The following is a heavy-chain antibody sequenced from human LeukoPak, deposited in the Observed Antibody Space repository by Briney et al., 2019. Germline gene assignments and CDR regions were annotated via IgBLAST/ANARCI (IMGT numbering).Heavy chain of an antibody. CDR3: AREYSSGWYRDFDY. CDR2: INHSGST. V-gene: IGHV4-34*01. D-gene: IGHD6-19*01. J-gene: IGHJ4*02. Sequence: SETLSLTCAVYGGPFSGYYWSWIRQPPGKGLEWIGEINHSGSTNYNPPLKSRVTISVDTSKNQFSLKLSSVTAADTAVYYCAREYSSGWYRDFDYWGQGTLVTVSS. CDR1: GGPFSGYY.